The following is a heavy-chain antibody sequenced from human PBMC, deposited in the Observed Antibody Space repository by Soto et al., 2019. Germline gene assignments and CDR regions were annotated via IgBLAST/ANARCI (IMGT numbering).Heavy chain of an antibody. J-gene: IGHJ4*02. Sequence: QLQLQESGSGLVKPSRTLSLTCIVSGGSIRSGDYSWNWIRQPQGKGLQWIGSISPSGTTYYNPPLKSRVTISLDRSKNHFSLTLSSVTAAETAVYYCARATALVRQYFDSWGQGTLVTVSS. CDR2: ISPSGTT. CDR3: ARATALVRQYFDS. CDR1: GGSIRSGDYS. D-gene: IGHD5-18*01. V-gene: IGHV4-30-2*01.